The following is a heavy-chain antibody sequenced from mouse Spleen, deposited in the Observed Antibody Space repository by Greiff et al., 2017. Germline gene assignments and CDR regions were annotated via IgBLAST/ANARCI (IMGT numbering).Heavy chain of an antibody. CDR1: GYTFTSYW. CDR3: ARRGDYDPLDY. D-gene: IGHD2-4*01. V-gene: IGHV1-52*01. J-gene: IGHJ2*01. CDR2: IDPSDSET. Sequence: QVQLQQPGAELVRPGSSVKLSCKASGYTFTSYWMHWVKQRPIQGLEWIGNIDPSDSETHYNQKFKDKATLTVDKSSSTAYMQLSSLTSEDSAVYYCARRGDYDPLDYWGQGTTLTVSS.